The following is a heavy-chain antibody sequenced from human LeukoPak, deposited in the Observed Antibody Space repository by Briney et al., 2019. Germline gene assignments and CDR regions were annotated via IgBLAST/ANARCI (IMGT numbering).Heavy chain of an antibody. CDR1: GFTFSNNW. D-gene: IGHD2-2*01. CDR3: ARDGAPDAHCSSSSCAIR. J-gene: IGHJ4*02. Sequence: PGGSLRLSCAASGFTFSNNWMTWVRQAPGKGLEWVASVKKDASEKYYVDSVKGRFTISRDNAKNSLYLQMNSLRAEDTAVYYCARDGAPDAHCSSSSCAIRWGQGTLVTVSS. V-gene: IGHV3-7*01. CDR2: VKKDASEK.